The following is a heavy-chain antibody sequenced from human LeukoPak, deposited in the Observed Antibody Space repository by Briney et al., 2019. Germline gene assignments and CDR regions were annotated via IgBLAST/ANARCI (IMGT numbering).Heavy chain of an antibody. V-gene: IGHV1-8*01. CDR3: ASAGKGYSSSWYEDYYYYYMDV. D-gene: IGHD6-13*01. CDR2: MNPNRGNT. Sequence: ASVKVSCKASGYTFTSYDINWVRQATGQGLEWRGGMNPNRGNTGYAHKVQGRVTITRNTTIITDATELRSPRAEDTAVYYCASAGKGYSSSWYEDYYYYYMDVWGKGTPVTVSS. CDR1: GYTFTSYD. J-gene: IGHJ6*03.